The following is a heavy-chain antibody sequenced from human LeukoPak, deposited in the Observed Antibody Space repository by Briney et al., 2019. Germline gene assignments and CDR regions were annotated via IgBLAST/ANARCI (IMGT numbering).Heavy chain of an antibody. Sequence: AGGSLRLSCAASGFTFSSYGMHWVRQAPGKGLEWVAFIRYDGSNKYYADSVKGRFTISRDNSKNTLYLQMNSLRAEDTAVYYCAKNAASYDYYYFDYWGQGTLVTVSS. V-gene: IGHV3-30*02. J-gene: IGHJ4*02. CDR2: IRYDGSNK. D-gene: IGHD5-12*01. CDR1: GFTFSSYG. CDR3: AKNAASYDYYYFDY.